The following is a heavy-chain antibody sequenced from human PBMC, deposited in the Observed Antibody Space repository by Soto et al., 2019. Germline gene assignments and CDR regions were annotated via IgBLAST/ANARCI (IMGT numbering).Heavy chain of an antibody. CDR1: GCTLTGYA. CDR2: MSGRRSVT. J-gene: IGHJ6*02. V-gene: IGHV3-23*01. Sequence: PGGSLSLSCVGCGCTLTGYAMSWVRQAPGKGLEWVSTMSGRRSVTCYADSVKGRFSISRDSSKNTLYLQLSSLRVEDTAIYYCSKDKGGSTWYYYGMDVWGQGTTVTVSS. D-gene: IGHD6-13*01. CDR3: SKDKGGSTWYYYGMDV.